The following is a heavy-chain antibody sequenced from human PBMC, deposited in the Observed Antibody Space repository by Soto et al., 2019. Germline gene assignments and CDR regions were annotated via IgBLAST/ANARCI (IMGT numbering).Heavy chain of an antibody. D-gene: IGHD3-3*01. Sequence: PSETLSLTCTVSGGSISRGGYYWSWIRQQPGKGLEWIGYIYYSGSTYYNPSLKRRVTISVDTSKNQSSLKLSSVPAADTAVYYCSTHRFLEWLLYGEFDPWGQGTLVTVSS. CDR1: GGSISRGGYY. J-gene: IGHJ5*02. CDR3: STHRFLEWLLYGEFDP. V-gene: IGHV4-31*03. CDR2: IYYSGST.